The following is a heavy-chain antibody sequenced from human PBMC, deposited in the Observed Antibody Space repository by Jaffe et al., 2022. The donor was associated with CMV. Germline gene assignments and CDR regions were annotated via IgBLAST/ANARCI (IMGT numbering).Heavy chain of an antibody. Sequence: QVQLQQWGAGLLKPSETLSLTCAVYGGSFSGYYWSWIRQPPGKGLEWIGEINHSGSTNYNPSLKSRVTISVDTSKNQFSLKLSSVTAADTAVYYCARGLLSEEVTTAVDYWGQGTLVTVSS. CDR3: ARGLLSEEVTTAVDY. V-gene: IGHV4-34*01. J-gene: IGHJ4*02. D-gene: IGHD4-4*01. CDR1: GGSFSGYY. CDR2: INHSGST.